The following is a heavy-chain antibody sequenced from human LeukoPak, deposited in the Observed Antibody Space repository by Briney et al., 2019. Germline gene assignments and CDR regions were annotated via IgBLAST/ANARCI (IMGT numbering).Heavy chain of an antibody. CDR1: GFTFSSYS. CDR2: ISSSSSYI. CDR3: AKGVMGATAY. D-gene: IGHD1-26*01. V-gene: IGHV3-21*01. Sequence: GGSLRLSCAASGFTFSSYSMNWVRQAPGKGLEWVSSISSSSSYIYYADSVKGRFTISRDNSKNTLYLQMNGLRAEDTAVYYCAKGVMGATAYWGQGTLVTVSS. J-gene: IGHJ4*02.